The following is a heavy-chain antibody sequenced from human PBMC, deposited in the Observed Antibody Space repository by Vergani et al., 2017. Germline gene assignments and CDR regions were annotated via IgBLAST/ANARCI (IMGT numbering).Heavy chain of an antibody. CDR1: GFTFSYYY. J-gene: IGHJ3*02. Sequence: EVQLVESGGGLVQPGGSLRLSCAASGFTFSYYYMSGVRQAPGKGLEWVGFIRNKAYGGTTEYAASVKGRFTISRDDSKSIAYLQMNSLKTEDTAVYYCTRDNPVDAFDIWGQGTMVTVSS. CDR3: TRDNPVDAFDI. CDR2: IRNKAYGGTT. D-gene: IGHD1-14*01. V-gene: IGHV3-22*02.